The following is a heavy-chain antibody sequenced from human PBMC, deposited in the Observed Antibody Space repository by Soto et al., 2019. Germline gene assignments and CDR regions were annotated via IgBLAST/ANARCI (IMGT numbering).Heavy chain of an antibody. D-gene: IGHD6-25*01. CDR1: GGSITSSSHF. J-gene: IGHJ5*02. Sequence: SETLSLTCTASGGSITSSSHFWGWVRQPPGKGLVWIGTIYFTGDTYYTPSLKSRLTMSIDTSKNEFSLRLNSVTAADTAVYYCAGQTFTIAAASYGRSNWFDPWGPGTLVTVSS. V-gene: IGHV4-39*01. CDR2: IYFTGDT. CDR3: AGQTFTIAAASYGRSNWFDP.